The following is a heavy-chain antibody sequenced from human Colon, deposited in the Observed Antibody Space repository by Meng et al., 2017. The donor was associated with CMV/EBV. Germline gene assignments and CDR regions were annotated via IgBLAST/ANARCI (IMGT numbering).Heavy chain of an antibody. J-gene: IGHJ4*02. V-gene: IGHV3-23*01. D-gene: IGHD3-10*01. CDR2: ISASATGS. CDR3: AKASFYYASGSSFDF. Sequence: GGSLRLSCAASGFTFSVYGMAWVRQAPGKGLEWVSGISASATGSYHADSVKGRFTISRDNSKNALYLEMNSLRAEDTAKYFCAKASFYYASGSSFDFWGQGTVVTVSS. CDR1: GFTFSVYG.